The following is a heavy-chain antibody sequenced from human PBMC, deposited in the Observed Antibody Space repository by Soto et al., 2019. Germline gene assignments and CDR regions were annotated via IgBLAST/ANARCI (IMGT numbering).Heavy chain of an antibody. CDR1: GFTFSSYA. J-gene: IGHJ5*02. Sequence: EVQLLESGGGLVQPGGSLRLSCAASGFTFSSYAMSWVRQAPGKGLEWVSAISGSGGSTYYADSVKGRFTISRDNSKNTLYLQMNSLRAEDTAVYYCARGAEAPCSGGSCYSEEINWFDPWGQGTLVTVSS. CDR2: ISGSGGST. V-gene: IGHV3-23*01. D-gene: IGHD2-15*01. CDR3: ARGAEAPCSGGSCYSEEINWFDP.